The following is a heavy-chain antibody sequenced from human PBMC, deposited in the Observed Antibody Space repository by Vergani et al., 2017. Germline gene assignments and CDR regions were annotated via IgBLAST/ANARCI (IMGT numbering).Heavy chain of an antibody. CDR1: GYTFTSYY. V-gene: IGHV1-46*01. CDR3: ARVGGDYGYYDFWSGYYIFYVGAFDY. CDR2: INPSGGST. Sequence: QVQLVQSGAEVKKSGASVKVSCKASGYTFTSYYMHWVRQAPGQGLEWMGIINPSGGSTSYAQKFQGRVTMTRDTSTSTVYMELSSLRSEEPAVYYCARVGGDYGYYDFWSGYYIFYVGAFDYWGQGTLVTVSS. J-gene: IGHJ4*02. D-gene: IGHD3-3*01.